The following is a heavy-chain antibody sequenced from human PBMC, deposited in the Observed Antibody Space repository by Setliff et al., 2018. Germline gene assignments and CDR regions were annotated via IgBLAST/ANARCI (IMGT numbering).Heavy chain of an antibody. Sequence: ASVKVSCKTSGFRFTNFGFSWVRQAPGQGLEWLGWINTHTGNPTYAQGFTGRFVFSLDTSVSTAYLQISSLKAEDTAVYYCASQMGTSETYPKWGQGTPVTVSS. CDR1: GFRFTNFG. J-gene: IGHJ4*02. V-gene: IGHV7-4-1*02. D-gene: IGHD1-26*01. CDR3: ASQMGTSETYPK. CDR2: INTHTGNP.